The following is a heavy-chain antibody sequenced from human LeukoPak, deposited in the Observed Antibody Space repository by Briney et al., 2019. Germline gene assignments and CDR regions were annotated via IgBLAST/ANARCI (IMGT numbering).Heavy chain of an antibody. CDR3: ARYSYGAKGFDY. Sequence: SQTLSLTCTVSGGSISSGGSYWSWIRQHPGKGLEWIGYIYYSGSTYYNPSLKSRVTISVDTSKNQFSLKLSSVTAADTAVYYCARYSYGAKGFDYWGQGTLVTVSS. CDR1: GGSISSGGSY. D-gene: IGHD5-18*01. J-gene: IGHJ4*02. V-gene: IGHV4-31*03. CDR2: IYYSGST.